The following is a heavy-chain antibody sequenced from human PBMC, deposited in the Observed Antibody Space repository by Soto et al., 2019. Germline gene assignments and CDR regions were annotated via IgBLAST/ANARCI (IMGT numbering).Heavy chain of an antibody. Sequence: GESLKISCKGYGYKFTSYWISWVRQMPGKGLEWMGRLDPGDSYTNYRPSFQGHVTISGDVSISTAYLQWSSLKASDAGIYYCARGTCSTPSCDYYYGMDVWGQGTTVTVSS. CDR1: GYKFTSYW. CDR2: LDPGDSYT. J-gene: IGHJ6*02. V-gene: IGHV5-10-1*01. CDR3: ARGTCSTPSCDYYYGMDV. D-gene: IGHD2-2*01.